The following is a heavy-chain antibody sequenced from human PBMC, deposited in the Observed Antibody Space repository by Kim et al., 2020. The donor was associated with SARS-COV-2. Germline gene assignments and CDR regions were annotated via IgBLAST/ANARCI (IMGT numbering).Heavy chain of an antibody. V-gene: IGHV4-34*01. D-gene: IGHD6-19*01. J-gene: IGHJ4*02. CDR3: ARGYARAVAGNFDY. Sequence: SETLSLTCAVYGGSFSGYYWSWIRQPPGKGLEWIGEINHSGSTNYNPSLKSRATISVDTSKNQFSLKLSSVTAADTAVYYCARGYARAVAGNFDYWGQGTLVTVAS. CDR2: INHSGST. CDR1: GGSFSGYY.